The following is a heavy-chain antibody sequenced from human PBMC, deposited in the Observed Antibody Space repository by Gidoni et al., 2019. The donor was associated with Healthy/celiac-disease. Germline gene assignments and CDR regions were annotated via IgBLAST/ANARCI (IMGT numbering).Heavy chain of an antibody. CDR1: AYTFTSYD. J-gene: IGHJ4*02. Sequence: QVQLVQSGAEVKKPGASVTVSCQASAYTFTSYDINWVRQATGQGLEWMGWMNPNSGNTGYAQKFQGRVTMTRNTSISTAYMELSSLRSEDTAVYYCARARRGLNRAYYFDYWGQGTLVTVSS. V-gene: IGHV1-8*01. CDR2: MNPNSGNT. CDR3: ARARRGLNRAYYFDY. D-gene: IGHD3-10*01.